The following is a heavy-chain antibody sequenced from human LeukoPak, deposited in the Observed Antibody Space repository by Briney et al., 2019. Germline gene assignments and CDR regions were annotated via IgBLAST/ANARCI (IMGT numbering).Heavy chain of an antibody. CDR1: GYTFTSYA. D-gene: IGHD3-22*01. CDR3: ARDRASFYYDSSAHSAYFDY. J-gene: IGHJ4*02. V-gene: IGHV1-3*01. Sequence: ASVKVSCKASGYTFTSYAMHWVRQAPGQRLEWMGWINAGNGNTKYSQKFQGRVTITRDTSASTAYMELSSLRSEDTAVYYCARDRASFYYDSSAHSAYFDYWGQGTLVTVSS. CDR2: INAGNGNT.